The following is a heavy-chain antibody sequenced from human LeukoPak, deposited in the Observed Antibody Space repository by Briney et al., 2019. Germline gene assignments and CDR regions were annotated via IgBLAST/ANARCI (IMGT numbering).Heavy chain of an antibody. J-gene: IGHJ4*02. CDR2: IYYSGIT. V-gene: IGHV4-59*08. D-gene: IGHD1-26*01. CDR1: GGSINNYY. CDR3: ARHRTGDTKVFDY. Sequence: SETLSLTRTVSGGSINNYYWSWIRQPPGRGLEWIGQIYYSGITSYNPSLKSRVTVSVETPKNQFSLRLNSVTAADTAVYYCARHRTGDTKVFDYWGQGTLAIVSS.